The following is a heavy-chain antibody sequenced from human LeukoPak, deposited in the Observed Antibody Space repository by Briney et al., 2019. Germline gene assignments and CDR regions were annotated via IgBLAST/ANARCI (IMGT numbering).Heavy chain of an antibody. CDR1: GFTFSSYG. CDR2: IWYDGSNK. D-gene: IGHD3-10*01. Sequence: PRRSLRLSCAASGFTFSSYGMHWVRQAPGKGLEWVAVIWYDGSNKYYADSVKGRFTISRDNSKNTLYLQMNSLRAEDTAVYYCARESGSGSSFDYWGQGTLVTVSS. V-gene: IGHV3-33*01. CDR3: ARESGSGSSFDY. J-gene: IGHJ4*02.